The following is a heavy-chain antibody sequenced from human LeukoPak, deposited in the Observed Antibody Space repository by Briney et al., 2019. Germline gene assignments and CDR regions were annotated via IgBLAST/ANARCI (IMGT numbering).Heavy chain of an antibody. D-gene: IGHD2-21*02. V-gene: IGHV4-39*01. CDR1: GGSISSSSYY. CDR3: ARHYCGGDCYGVWYFDL. J-gene: IGHJ2*01. Sequence: PSETLSLTCTVSGGSISSSSYYWGWIRQPPGKGLEWIGSIYYSGSTYYNPSLKSRVTISVDTSKNQFSLKLSSVTAADTAVYYCARHYCGGDCYGVWYFDLWGRGTLVTVSS. CDR2: IYYSGST.